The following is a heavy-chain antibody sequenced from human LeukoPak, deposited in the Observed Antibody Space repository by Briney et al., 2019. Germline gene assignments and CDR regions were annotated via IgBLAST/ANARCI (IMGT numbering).Heavy chain of an antibody. CDR3: ARGGYYDSSGYYYVGYFHH. CDR1: GFTFSSYS. CDR2: ISSSSSYI. V-gene: IGHV3-21*01. Sequence: KTGGSLRLSCAASGFTFSSYSMNWVRQAPGKGLEWVSSISSSSSYIYYADSVKGRFTISRDNAKNSLYVQMNSLRAEDTAVYYCARGGYYDSSGYYYVGYFHHWGQGTLVTVSS. J-gene: IGHJ1*01. D-gene: IGHD3-22*01.